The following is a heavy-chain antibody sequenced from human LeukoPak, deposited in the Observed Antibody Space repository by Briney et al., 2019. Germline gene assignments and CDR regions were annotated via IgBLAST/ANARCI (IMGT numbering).Heavy chain of an antibody. CDR2: ISGSGSYM. D-gene: IGHD6-13*01. Sequence: GGSLRLSCAASGFTFSSYAMSWVRQAPGKGLEWVSSISGSGSYMYYVGSLKGRFTISRDNAKNSLYLQMNSLRAEDTALYYCAKDIEAAGLFFDYWGQGTLVTVSS. V-gene: IGHV3-21*01. J-gene: IGHJ4*02. CDR1: GFTFSSYA. CDR3: AKDIEAAGLFFDY.